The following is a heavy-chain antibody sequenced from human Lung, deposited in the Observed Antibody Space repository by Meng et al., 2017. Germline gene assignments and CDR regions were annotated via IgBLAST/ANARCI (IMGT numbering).Heavy chain of an antibody. CDR1: DYTFTGYG. CDR2: LGAHPGDT. V-gene: IGHV1-18*01. CDR3: ARGTPGRSYCDY. Sequence: HVQLLQSGAEVKQRGASLKVSCKALDYTFTGYGVCWVRQAPGQGLEWMAWLGAHPGDTSFAPKFPGRVTVTADTATATAYMELRSLRSDDTAVYYCARGTPGRSYCDYWGLGTLVTVSS. D-gene: IGHD3-10*01. J-gene: IGHJ4*02.